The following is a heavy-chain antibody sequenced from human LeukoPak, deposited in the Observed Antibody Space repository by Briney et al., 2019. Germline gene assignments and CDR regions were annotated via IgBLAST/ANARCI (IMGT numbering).Heavy chain of an antibody. D-gene: IGHD3-10*01. Sequence: GGSLRLSCAASGFTFSSYGMHWVRQAPGKGLEWVAFIHSHESDKYYADSVKGRFTISRDNAKNSLYLQMNSLRAEDTAVYYCASYGSGSLPDDYWGQGTLVTVSS. CDR3: ASYGSGSLPDDY. V-gene: IGHV3-30*02. J-gene: IGHJ4*02. CDR2: IHSHESDK. CDR1: GFTFSSYG.